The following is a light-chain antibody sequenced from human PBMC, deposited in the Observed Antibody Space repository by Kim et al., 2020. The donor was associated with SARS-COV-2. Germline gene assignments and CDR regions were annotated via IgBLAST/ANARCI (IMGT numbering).Light chain of an antibody. CDR1: QSVSSY. V-gene: IGKV3-11*01. Sequence: EIVLTQSPATLSLSPGERATLSCRASQSVSSYLAWYQQKPGQAPRLLIYDASNRATVIPARFSGSGSGTDFTLTISSLEPEDFAVYYCQSTVTFGGGTKVDIK. CDR3: QSTVT. J-gene: IGKJ4*01. CDR2: DAS.